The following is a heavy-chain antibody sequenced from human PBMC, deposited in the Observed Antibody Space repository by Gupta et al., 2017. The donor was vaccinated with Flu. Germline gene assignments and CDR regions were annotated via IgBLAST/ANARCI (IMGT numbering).Heavy chain of an antibody. Sequence: STYYNPSLKSRVTISVDTSKNQFSLKLSSVTAADTAVYYCARHGVAVAVLWGQGTLVTVSS. CDR3: ARHGVAVAVL. D-gene: IGHD6-19*01. CDR2: ST. V-gene: IGHV4-39*01. J-gene: IGHJ4*02.